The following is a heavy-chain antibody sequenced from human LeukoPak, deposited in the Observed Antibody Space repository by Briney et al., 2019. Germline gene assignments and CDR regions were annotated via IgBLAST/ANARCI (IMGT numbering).Heavy chain of an antibody. CDR2: ISSSMSYT. CDR1: GFTFSDYY. D-gene: IGHD3-10*01. Sequence: PGGCLRLSCAASGFTFSDYYMSWIRQAPGKGLEWLSYISSSMSYTNYADSVKGRFTISRDNAKSSLYLQMNSLRAEDTAVYYCARDHGFGESYFDYWGQGTLVTVSS. J-gene: IGHJ4*02. V-gene: IGHV3-11*05. CDR3: ARDHGFGESYFDY.